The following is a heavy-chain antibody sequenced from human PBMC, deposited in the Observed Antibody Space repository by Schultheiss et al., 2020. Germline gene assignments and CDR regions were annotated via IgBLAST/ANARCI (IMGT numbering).Heavy chain of an antibody. Sequence: GGSLRLSCAASGFTFSNAWMSWVRQAPGKGLEWVGRIKSKTDGGTTDYAAPVKGRFTISRDDSKNTLYLQMNSLKTEDTAVYYCTTDRGGYRSDLDYWGPGTLVTVAS. CDR2: IKSKTDGGTT. CDR1: GFTFSNAW. V-gene: IGHV3-15*01. CDR3: TTDRGGYRSDLDY. D-gene: IGHD3-10*01. J-gene: IGHJ4*02.